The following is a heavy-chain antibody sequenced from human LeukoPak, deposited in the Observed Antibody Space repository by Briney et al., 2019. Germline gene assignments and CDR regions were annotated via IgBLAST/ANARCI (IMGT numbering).Heavy chain of an antibody. CDR2: INHSGST. V-gene: IGHV4-34*01. CDR3: AREPTLGTMVRGVLKKPLRWFDP. J-gene: IGHJ5*02. Sequence: SETLSLTCAVYGGSFSGYYWSWIRQPPGKGLEWIGEINHSGSTNYNPSLKGRVTISVDTSKNQFSLKPSSVTAADTAVYYCAREPTLGTMVRGVLKKPLRWFDPWGQGTLVTVSS. D-gene: IGHD3-10*01. CDR1: GGSFSGYY.